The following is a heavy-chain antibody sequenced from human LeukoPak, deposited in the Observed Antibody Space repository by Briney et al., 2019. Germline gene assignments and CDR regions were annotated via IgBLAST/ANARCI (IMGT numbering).Heavy chain of an antibody. CDR2: LYPGGDT. V-gene: IGHV3-53*01. CDR1: GFTVSSNY. D-gene: IGHD1-14*01. CDR3: ARAGRENLGRYYFDY. J-gene: IGHJ4*02. Sequence: GSLRLSCAASGFTVSSNYMSWVRQAPGKGLGWVSTLYPGGDTYYADSVRGRSTISRDNSKNTLFLQMNSLRAEDTAIYYCARAGRENLGRYYFDYWGQGTLVTVSS.